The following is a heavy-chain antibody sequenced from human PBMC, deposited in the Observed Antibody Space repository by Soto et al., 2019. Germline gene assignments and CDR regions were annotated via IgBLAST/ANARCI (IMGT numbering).Heavy chain of an antibody. CDR2: IYYSGTT. J-gene: IGHJ4*02. CDR3: ARSREFDY. Sequence: SETLSLTCTVSGGSISSGGYYWSWIRQHPGKGLEWIGYIYYSGTTYYNPSLKSRVTISIDVSKNQFSLSLRSLTAADTAVYYCARSREFDYWSQGTLVTVSS. V-gene: IGHV4-31*03. CDR1: GGSISSGGYY.